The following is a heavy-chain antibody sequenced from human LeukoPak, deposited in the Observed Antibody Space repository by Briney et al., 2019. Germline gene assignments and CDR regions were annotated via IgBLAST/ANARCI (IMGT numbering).Heavy chain of an antibody. Sequence: SVRVSCKASGGTFSSYAISWVRQAPGQGLEWMGGIIPIFGTANYAQKFQGRVTITADESTSTAYTELGSLRSEDTAVYYCARSDLTYCSGGSCYRWFDPWGQGTLVTVSS. CDR3: ARSDLTYCSGGSCYRWFDP. J-gene: IGHJ5*02. CDR2: IIPIFGTA. CDR1: GGTFSSYA. D-gene: IGHD2-15*01. V-gene: IGHV1-69*13.